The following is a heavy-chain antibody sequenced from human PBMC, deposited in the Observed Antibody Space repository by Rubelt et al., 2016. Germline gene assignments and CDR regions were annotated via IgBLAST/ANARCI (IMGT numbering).Heavy chain of an antibody. CDR2: ITASGGAR. D-gene: IGHD2/OR15-2a*01. Sequence: EVQLVESGGGLVQPGGSLRLSCAASGFSFNIYEMNWVRQAPGKGLEWVSYITASGGARYDADAVKGRFTVSSDNAKTLLYLEMNNVTDDDTALYYCVRDEYGVGGDPWGQGTLVTVSS. CDR1: GFSFNIYE. J-gene: IGHJ5*02. V-gene: IGHV3-48*03. CDR3: VRDEYGVGGDP.